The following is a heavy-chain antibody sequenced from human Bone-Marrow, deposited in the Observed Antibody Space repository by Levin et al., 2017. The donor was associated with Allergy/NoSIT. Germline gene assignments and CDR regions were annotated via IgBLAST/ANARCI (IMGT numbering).Heavy chain of an antibody. CDR2: IYSGGRR. J-gene: IGHJ6*02. V-gene: IGHV3-66*01. D-gene: IGHD6-6*01. CDR3: VARSNGLDV. CDR1: DFIVGDNY. Sequence: GGSLRLSCAASDFIVGDNYMSWVRQAPGKGLDWVSLIYSGGRRDYAESVKGRFTISRDSSKNTLYLQLNSLRAEDSAVYYCVARSNGLDVWGQGTTVTVS.